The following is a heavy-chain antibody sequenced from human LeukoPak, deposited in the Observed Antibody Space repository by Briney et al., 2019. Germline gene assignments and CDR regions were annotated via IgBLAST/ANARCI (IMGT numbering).Heavy chain of an antibody. J-gene: IGHJ2*01. D-gene: IGHD6-13*01. V-gene: IGHV4-61*05. Sequence: SETLSLTCTVSGGSISSSSYYWGWIRQPPGKGLEWIGYIYYSGSTNYNPSLKSRVTISVDTSKNQFSLKLSSVTAADTGVYYCARVYYSNSYDYWYFDLWGRGTLVTVSS. CDR1: GGSISSSSYY. CDR3: ARVYYSNSYDYWYFDL. CDR2: IYYSGST.